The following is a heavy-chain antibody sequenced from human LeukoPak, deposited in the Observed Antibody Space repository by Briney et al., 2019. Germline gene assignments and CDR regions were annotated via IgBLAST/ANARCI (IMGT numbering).Heavy chain of an antibody. CDR3: ARDGTYSGYYFDY. V-gene: IGHV3-33*08. CDR2: IWYDGSNK. Sequence: PGGSLRLSCAASGFTFSSYAMHWVRQAPGKGLEWVAVIWYDGSNKYYAVSVKGRFTISRDNSKNTLYLQMNSLRAEDTAVYYCARDGTYSGYYFDYWGQGTLVTVSS. J-gene: IGHJ4*02. CDR1: GFTFSSYA. D-gene: IGHD1-26*01.